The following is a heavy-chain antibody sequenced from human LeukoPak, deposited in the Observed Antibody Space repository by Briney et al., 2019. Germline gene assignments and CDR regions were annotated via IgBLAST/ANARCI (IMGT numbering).Heavy chain of an antibody. V-gene: IGHV4-34*01. CDR2: INHSGST. D-gene: IGHD1-26*01. CDR3: ARQAWELPLFDP. Sequence: PGGSLRLSCAASGFTFRTSGMNWVRQAPGKGLEWIGEINHSGSTNYNPSLKSRVTISVDTSKNQFSLKLSSVTAADTAVYYCARQAWELPLFDPWGQGTLVTVSS. CDR1: GFTFRTSG. J-gene: IGHJ5*02.